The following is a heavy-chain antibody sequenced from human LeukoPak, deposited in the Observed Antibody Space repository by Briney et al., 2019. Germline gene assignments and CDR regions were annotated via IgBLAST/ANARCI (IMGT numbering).Heavy chain of an antibody. CDR1: GFTFSSSA. Sequence: GGSLRLSCAASGFTFSSSAMSWVRQVPGKGLGWVSGISASGGSTYYADSVRGRFTISRDNSKNTLYVQMNSLRDEDTAVYYCAKGSSPLGHFDCWGQGTLVTVSS. J-gene: IGHJ4*02. CDR2: ISASGGST. V-gene: IGHV3-23*01. CDR3: AKGSSPLGHFDC. D-gene: IGHD6-13*01.